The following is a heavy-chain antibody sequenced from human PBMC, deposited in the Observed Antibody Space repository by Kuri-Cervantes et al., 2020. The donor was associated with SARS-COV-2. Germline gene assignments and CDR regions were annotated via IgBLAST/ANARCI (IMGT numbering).Heavy chain of an antibody. CDR1: GYTFTSYG. J-gene: IGHJ6*02. D-gene: IGHD2-2*01. Sequence: ASVKVSCKASGYTFTSYGISWVRQAPGQGLEWMGWISAYNGNTNYAQKLQGRVTMTTGTSTSTAYMELRSLRSDDTAVYYCARDSGYCSSTSCYVGYYYYGMDVWGQGTTVTVSS. CDR2: ISAYNGNT. V-gene: IGHV1-18*01. CDR3: ARDSGYCSSTSCYVGYYYYGMDV.